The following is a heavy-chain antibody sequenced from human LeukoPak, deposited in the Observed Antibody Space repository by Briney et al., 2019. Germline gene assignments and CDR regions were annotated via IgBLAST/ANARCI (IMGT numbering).Heavy chain of an antibody. J-gene: IGHJ4*02. Sequence: PSETLSLTCTVSGGSISSYYWSWIRQPPGKGLEWIGYIYYSGSTNYNPSLKSRVTISVDTPKNQFSLKLSSVTAADTAVYYCARLKSPYDFWSGYSAYYFDYWGQGTLVTVSS. D-gene: IGHD3-3*01. V-gene: IGHV4-59*08. CDR3: ARLKSPYDFWSGYSAYYFDY. CDR2: IYYSGST. CDR1: GGSISSYY.